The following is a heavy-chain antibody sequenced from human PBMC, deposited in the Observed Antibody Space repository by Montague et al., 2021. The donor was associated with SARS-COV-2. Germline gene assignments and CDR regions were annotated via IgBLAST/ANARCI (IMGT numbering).Heavy chain of an antibody. Sequence: PALVKPTQTLTLTCTFSGFSLTTSAMCVSWIRQPPGKALERLARIDWDGDKYYNTSLKSRLTISKDTSKNLVVLTMTNMDPVDTATYYCARGASDTYYYTCMDVWGRGTTVTVSS. V-gene: IGHV2-70*11. CDR1: GFSLTTSAMC. CDR3: ARGASDTYYYTCMDV. CDR2: IDWDGDK. J-gene: IGHJ6*02.